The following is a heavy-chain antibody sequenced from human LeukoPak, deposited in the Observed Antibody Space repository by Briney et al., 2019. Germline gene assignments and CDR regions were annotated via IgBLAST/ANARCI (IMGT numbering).Heavy chain of an antibody. CDR3: ARSQRDIVATTTFDY. V-gene: IGHV4-59*12. J-gene: IGHJ4*02. Sequence: PSETLSLTCTVSGGPISSSFWSWIRQPPGKGLEWIGHIYYSGSTNYNPSLKSRVTISVDTSKNQFSLKLSSVTAADTAVYYCARSQRDIVATTTFDYWGQGTLVTVSS. D-gene: IGHD5-12*01. CDR1: GGPISSSF. CDR2: IYYSGST.